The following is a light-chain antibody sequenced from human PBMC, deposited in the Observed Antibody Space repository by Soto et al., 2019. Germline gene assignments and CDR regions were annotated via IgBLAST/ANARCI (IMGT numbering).Light chain of an antibody. CDR3: QQYYSTPLT. Sequence: DIVMTQSPDSLAVSLGERATINCKSSQSVLYSSNNKNNLAWYQQKPGQPPKLLIYWASTRESGVPDRFSGSGSGTDFTLTISSLQVEDVAVYYCQQYYSTPLTFGGGTKVEIK. V-gene: IGKV4-1*01. CDR2: WAS. J-gene: IGKJ4*01. CDR1: QSVLYSSNNKNN.